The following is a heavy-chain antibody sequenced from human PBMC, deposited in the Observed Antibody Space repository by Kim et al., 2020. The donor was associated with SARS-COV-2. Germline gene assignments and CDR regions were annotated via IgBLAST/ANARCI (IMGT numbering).Heavy chain of an antibody. V-gene: IGHV3-74*01. J-gene: IGHJ4*02. Sequence: LSLTCAASGFTFRSYWMHWVRQTPGKGLVWVSRINTDGSSTSYADSVKGRFTISRDNAKNTLYLQMNSLRAEDTAVYYCATRALVGAAAGVDYWGQGTLVTVSS. CDR3: ATRALVGAAAGVDY. CDR2: INTDGSST. D-gene: IGHD1-26*01. CDR1: GFTFRSYW.